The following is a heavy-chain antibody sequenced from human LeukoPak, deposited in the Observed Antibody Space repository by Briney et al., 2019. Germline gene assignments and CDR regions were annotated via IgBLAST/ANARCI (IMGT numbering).Heavy chain of an antibody. J-gene: IGHJ3*02. V-gene: IGHV4-4*08. Sequence: SETLSLTCTVSGGSISSYYWSWIRQPPGKGLEWIGYIYTSGSTNYNPSLKSRVTISVDTSKNQFSLKLSSVTAADTAVYYCARGGLPSRFFDIWGQGTMVTVSS. D-gene: IGHD3-3*01. CDR3: ARGGLPSRFFDI. CDR1: GGSISSYY. CDR2: IYTSGST.